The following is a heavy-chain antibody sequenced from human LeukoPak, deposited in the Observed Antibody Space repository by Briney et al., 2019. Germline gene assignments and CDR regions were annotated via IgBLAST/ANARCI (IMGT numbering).Heavy chain of an antibody. CDR3: ARRSSSSARRGMDV. CDR1: GGSISSYY. D-gene: IGHD6-6*01. V-gene: IGHV4-59*01. Sequence: ETLSLTCTVSGGSISSYYWSWIRQPPGKGLEWIGYIYYSGSTNYNPSLKSRVTISVDTSKNQFSLKLSSVTAADTAVYYCARRSSSSARRGMDVWGQGTTVTVSS. CDR2: IYYSGST. J-gene: IGHJ6*02.